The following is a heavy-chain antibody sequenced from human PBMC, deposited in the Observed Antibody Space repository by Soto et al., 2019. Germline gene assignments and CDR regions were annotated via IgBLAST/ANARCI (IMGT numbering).Heavy chain of an antibody. D-gene: IGHD3-10*01. CDR1: GGSISSYY. V-gene: IGHV4-59*08. CDR3: ARTPTWFGELSFRFYGMDV. J-gene: IGHJ6*02. Sequence: SETLSLTCTVAGGSISSYYWSWIRQPPGKGLEWIGYIYYSGSTNYNPSLKSRVTILLDTSKNQFSLKLSSVTAADTAVYYCARTPTWFGELSFRFYGMDVWGQGTTVTVSS. CDR2: IYYSGST.